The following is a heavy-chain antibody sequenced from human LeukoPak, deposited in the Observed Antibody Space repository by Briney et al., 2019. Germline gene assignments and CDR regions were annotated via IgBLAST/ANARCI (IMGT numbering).Heavy chain of an antibody. D-gene: IGHD3-3*01. CDR1: GGSISSYF. CDR2: MHYNGST. Sequence: KASETLSLTCSVSGGSISSYFWSWIRQPPGKGLEWIGYMHYNGSTNYKPSLKSRVSISVDTSKTQFSLRLSSVTAADTAVYYCARSLTRIRDVAFDIWGQGTMVTVSS. J-gene: IGHJ3*02. V-gene: IGHV4-59*01. CDR3: ARSLTRIRDVAFDI.